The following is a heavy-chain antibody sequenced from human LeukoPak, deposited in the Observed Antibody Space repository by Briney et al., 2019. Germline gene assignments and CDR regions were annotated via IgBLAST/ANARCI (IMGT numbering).Heavy chain of an antibody. CDR1: GFTFGSYA. J-gene: IGHJ4*02. CDR3: AKDFGSAWSRLFY. CDR2: ISGSGDTT. V-gene: IGHV3-23*01. D-gene: IGHD6-19*01. Sequence: GGSLRLSCVASGFTFGSYAMSWVRQAPGKGLEWVSAISGSGDTTYYADSVKGRFSISRDNSKNTLSLQMHTLRAEDTAVYFCAKDFGSAWSRLFYWGQGTLVTVSS.